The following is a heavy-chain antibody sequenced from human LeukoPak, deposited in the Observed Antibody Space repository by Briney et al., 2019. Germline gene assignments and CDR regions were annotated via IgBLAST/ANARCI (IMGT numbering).Heavy chain of an antibody. J-gene: IGHJ6*02. D-gene: IGHD3-3*01. CDR3: ARTQAVTIFGVVTLGYYGMDV. CDR2: IIPIFGIA. V-gene: IGHV1-69*04. CDR1: GGTFSRYA. Sequence: ASVKVSCKASGGTFSRYAISWVRQAPGQGLEWMGRIIPIFGIANYAQKFQGRVTITADKSTSTAYMELSSLRSEDTAVYCCARTQAVTIFGVVTLGYYGMDVWGQGTTVTVSS.